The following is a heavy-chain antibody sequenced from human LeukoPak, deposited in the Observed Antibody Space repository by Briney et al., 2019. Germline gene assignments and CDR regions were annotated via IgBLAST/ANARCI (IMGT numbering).Heavy chain of an antibody. V-gene: IGHV4-4*07. CDR2: MYTSGST. Sequence: SETLSLTCTVSGGSISTYYWSWIRQPAGKGLEWIGRMYTSGSTNYNPSLKSRVTMSVDTSKNQFFLKLSSVTAADTAVYYCARSGRYYDILTGYYTLGYYMDVWGKGTTVTISS. J-gene: IGHJ6*03. D-gene: IGHD3-9*01. CDR3: ARSGRYYDILTGYYTLGYYMDV. CDR1: GGSISTYY.